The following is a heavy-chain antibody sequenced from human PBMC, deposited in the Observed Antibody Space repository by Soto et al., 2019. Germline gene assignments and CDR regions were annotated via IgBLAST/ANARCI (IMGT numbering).Heavy chain of an antibody. Sequence: QVQLQQWGAGLLKPSETLSLTCAVYGGSFSGYYWSWIRQPPGKGLEWIGEINHSGSTNYNPSLKSRVTISVDTSKNQFSLKLSSVTAADTAVYYCARGEGEYGQWELLYYFDYWGQGTLVTVSS. CDR3: ARGEGEYGQWELLYYFDY. CDR2: INHSGST. CDR1: GGSFSGYY. J-gene: IGHJ4*02. V-gene: IGHV4-34*01. D-gene: IGHD1-26*01.